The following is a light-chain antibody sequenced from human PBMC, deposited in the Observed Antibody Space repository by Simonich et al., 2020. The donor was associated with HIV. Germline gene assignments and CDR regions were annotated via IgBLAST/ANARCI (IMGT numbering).Light chain of an antibody. CDR3: QQRSNWPLT. Sequence: EIVLTQSPATLSLSPGERATLTCRASQSVSSYLAWYQQNPGHAPRLLIYDASNRATGIPARFSGSGSGTDFTLTISSLEPEDFAVYYCQQRSNWPLTFGGGTKVEIK. V-gene: IGKV3-11*01. J-gene: IGKJ4*01. CDR2: DAS. CDR1: QSVSSY.